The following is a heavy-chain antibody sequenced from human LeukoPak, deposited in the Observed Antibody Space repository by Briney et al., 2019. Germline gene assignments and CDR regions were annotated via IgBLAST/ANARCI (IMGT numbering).Heavy chain of an antibody. J-gene: IGHJ4*02. CDR1: GYTFTSYG. V-gene: IGHV1-18*01. Sequence: ASVKVSCKASGYTFTSYGISWVRQAPGQGLEWMGWISAYNGNTNYAQKLQGRVTMTTDTSTSTAYMELRSLRSDDTAVYYCARAPYCSGGSCYSRAFDYWGQGTLVTVSS. D-gene: IGHD2-15*01. CDR2: ISAYNGNT. CDR3: ARAPYCSGGSCYSRAFDY.